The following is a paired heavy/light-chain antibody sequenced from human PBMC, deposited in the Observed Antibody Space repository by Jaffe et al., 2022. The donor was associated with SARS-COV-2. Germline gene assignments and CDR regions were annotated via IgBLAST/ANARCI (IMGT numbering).Light chain of an antibody. CDR1: SGHSSYT. Sequence: QLVLTQSPSASASLGASVKLTCTLSSGHSSYTIAWHQQQPEKGPRYVMKLNSDGSLSKGDGIPDRFSGSSSGAERYLTVSSLQSEDEADYYCQTWGTGLMVFGGGTKLTVL. CDR3: QTWGTGLMV. CDR2: LNSDGSL. J-gene: IGLJ3*02. V-gene: IGLV4-69*01.
Heavy chain of an antibody. Sequence: QVQLQESGPGLVKPSETLSLTCTVSGGSISSYYWNWIRQPPGKGLEWIAFFSYSGSTNYNPSLKSRVTMSVDTSKNQFSLKLSSVTAADTAVYYCARGGRGYPDAFDIWGQGTMVTVSS. CDR1: GGSISSYY. D-gene: IGHD3-22*01. CDR2: FSYSGST. CDR3: ARGGRGYPDAFDI. V-gene: IGHV4-59*01. J-gene: IGHJ3*02.